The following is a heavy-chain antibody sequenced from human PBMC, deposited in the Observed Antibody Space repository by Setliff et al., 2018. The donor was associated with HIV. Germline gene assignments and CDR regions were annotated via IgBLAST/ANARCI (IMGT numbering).Heavy chain of an antibody. D-gene: IGHD3-22*01. CDR3: ARLGDNSDWRSNYFFYYMDV. CDR2: IYYSGRT. J-gene: IGHJ6*03. Sequence: PSETLSLTCIVSRGSISSTSHYWGWVRQSPGRRLEWIGSIYYSGRTYYNPSLKSRVTMSVDTSTNQFSLDLTSVTAADTAVYFCARLGDNSDWRSNYFFYYMDVWGKGTTVTVSS. V-gene: IGHV4-39*07. CDR1: RGSISSTSHY.